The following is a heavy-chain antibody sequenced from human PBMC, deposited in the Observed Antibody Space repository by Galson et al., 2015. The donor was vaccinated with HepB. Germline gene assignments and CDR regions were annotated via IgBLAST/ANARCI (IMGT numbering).Heavy chain of an antibody. J-gene: IGHJ4*02. CDR3: VKDRRLEDHYYDSSGYYYYFDY. CDR1: GFTFSSYT. V-gene: IGHV3-64D*06. D-gene: IGHD3-22*01. Sequence: SLRLSCAASGFTFSSYTMHWVRQAPGKGLEYVSAISSNGGSTYFADSVKGRFTISRDNSKNTLYLQMSSLRAEDTAVYYCVKDRRLEDHYYDSSGYYYYFDYWGQGTLVTVSS. CDR2: ISSNGGST.